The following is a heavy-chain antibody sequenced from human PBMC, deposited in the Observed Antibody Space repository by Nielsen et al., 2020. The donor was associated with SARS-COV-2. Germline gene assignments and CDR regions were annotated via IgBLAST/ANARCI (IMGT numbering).Heavy chain of an antibody. CDR2: LSGSGGAT. CDR3: ARVDSSSWYYYYYYYGMDV. D-gene: IGHD6-13*01. J-gene: IGHJ6*02. Sequence: WIRQPPGKGLEWVSGLSGSGGATYYADSVKGRFTISRDNSKNTLYLQMNSLRAEDTAVYYCARVDSSSWYYYYYYYGMDVWGQGTTVTVSS. V-gene: IGHV3-23*01.